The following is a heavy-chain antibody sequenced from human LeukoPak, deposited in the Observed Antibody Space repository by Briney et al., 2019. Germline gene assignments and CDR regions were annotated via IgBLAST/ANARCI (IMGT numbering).Heavy chain of an antibody. V-gene: IGHV1-18*01. CDR2: ISAYNGNT. Sequence: ASVRVSCKASGYTFTSYGMSWVRQAPGQGLEWMGWISAYNGNTNYAQTLKGRVTITTDTSTSTVYMELRSLRSDDTAVYYCASDGSSSWYFWFDLWGQGTLLTVSS. CDR3: ASDGSSSWYFWFDL. CDR1: GYTFTSYG. J-gene: IGHJ5*02. D-gene: IGHD6-13*01.